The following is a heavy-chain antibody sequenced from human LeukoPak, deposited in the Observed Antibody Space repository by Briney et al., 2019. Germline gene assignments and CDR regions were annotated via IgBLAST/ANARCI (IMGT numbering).Heavy chain of an antibody. CDR3: ARLSVARGGWSDP. D-gene: IGHD5-12*01. J-gene: IGHJ5*02. Sequence: PSETLSLTCNVSGGSISSGNHYWGYIRQPPGKGLEWIGSIYFAGNTYYNPSLKSRVIISVDTSKNQFSLKLSSVTAADTAVYYCARLSVARGGWSDPWGQGTLVTVSS. CDR2: IYFAGNT. CDR1: GGSISSGNHY. V-gene: IGHV4-39*01.